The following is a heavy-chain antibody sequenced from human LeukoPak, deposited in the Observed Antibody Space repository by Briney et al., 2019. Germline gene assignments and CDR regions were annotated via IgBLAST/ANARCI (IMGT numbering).Heavy chain of an antibody. CDR3: ARNRPIMGITDVFDV. CDR1: GVSLSNYY. CDR2: LHHSGSS. J-gene: IGHJ3*01. D-gene: IGHD1-26*01. Sequence: SETLSLTCSVSGVSLSNYYWSWIRQSPGRELEWIGHLHHSGSSSYNPSLRSRVTTSVDMSKNQFSLRLTSVTAADTAGYYCARNRPIMGITDVFDVGGEGTMVTVS. V-gene: IGHV4-59*01.